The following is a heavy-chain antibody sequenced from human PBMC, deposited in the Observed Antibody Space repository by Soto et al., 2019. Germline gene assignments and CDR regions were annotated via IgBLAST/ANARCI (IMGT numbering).Heavy chain of an antibody. J-gene: IGHJ4*02. V-gene: IGHV3-23*01. Sequence: GGSLRLSCAASGLTFTSYAMSWVRQAPGKGLEWVSTIRSDGTDTHYADSVKGRFTISRDNSKNTLYLQMNCLRAEDTAVYYCANPQPPTTSAGRETFRGQGTLVTVSS. D-gene: IGHD6-13*01. CDR1: GLTFTSYA. CDR2: IRSDGTDT. CDR3: ANPQPPTTSAGRETF.